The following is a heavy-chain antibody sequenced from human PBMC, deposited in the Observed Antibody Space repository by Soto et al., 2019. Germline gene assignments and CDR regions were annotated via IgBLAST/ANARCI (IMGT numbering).Heavy chain of an antibody. J-gene: IGHJ6*02. CDR1: GGTFSSYA. D-gene: IGHD6-13*01. CDR2: IIPIFGTA. V-gene: IGHV1-69*13. CDR3: ARDYWYSSSWYDYYYYYGMDV. Sequence: SVKVSWKASGGTFSSYAISWVRQAPGHGLEWMGGIIPIFGTANYAQKFQGRVTLTADESTSTAYMELSSLRSEDTAVYYCARDYWYSSSWYDYYYYYGMDVWGQGTTVTVSS.